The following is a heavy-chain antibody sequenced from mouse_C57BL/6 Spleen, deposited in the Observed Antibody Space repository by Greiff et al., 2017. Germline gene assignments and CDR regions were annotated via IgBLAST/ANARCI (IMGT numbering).Heavy chain of an antibody. CDR1: GYTFTSYW. CDR2: IDPSDSYT. CDR3: ARSHYSNSLGAMDY. Sequence: QVQLKQPGAELVKPGASVKLSCKASGYTFTSYWMPWVKQRPGQGLEWIGEIDPSDSYTNYNQKFKGKATLTVDTSSSTAYMQLSSLTSEDSAVFYSARSHYSNSLGAMDYWGQGTSVTVSS. D-gene: IGHD2-5*01. J-gene: IGHJ4*01. V-gene: IGHV1-50*01.